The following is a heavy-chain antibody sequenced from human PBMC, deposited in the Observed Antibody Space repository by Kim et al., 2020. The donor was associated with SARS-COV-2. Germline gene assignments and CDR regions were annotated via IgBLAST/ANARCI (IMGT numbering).Heavy chain of an antibody. V-gene: IGHV3-7*01. CDR3: ASLSSSSWYFDY. D-gene: IGHD6-13*01. J-gene: IGHJ4*02. CDR2: IKQDGSEN. Sequence: GGSLRLSCAASGFTFSSYWMSWVRQAPGKGLEWVANIKQDGSENYYVDSVKGRFTISRDNAKNSLYLQMNSLRAEDTAVYYCASLSSSSWYFDYWGQGTLVTVSS. CDR1: GFTFSSYW.